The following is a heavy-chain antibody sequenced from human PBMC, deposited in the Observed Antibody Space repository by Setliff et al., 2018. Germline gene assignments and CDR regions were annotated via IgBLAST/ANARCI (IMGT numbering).Heavy chain of an antibody. Sequence: PGGSLRLSCAASGFTVSSNYMSWVRQAPVKGLEWVSVIYSGGSTYYADSVKGRFTISRDNSKNTLYLQMNSLRAEDTAVYYCARERYFWSGYHNWGQGTLVTVSS. V-gene: IGHV3-53*01. CDR1: GFTVSSNY. J-gene: IGHJ4*02. D-gene: IGHD3-3*01. CDR3: ARERYFWSGYHN. CDR2: IYSGGST.